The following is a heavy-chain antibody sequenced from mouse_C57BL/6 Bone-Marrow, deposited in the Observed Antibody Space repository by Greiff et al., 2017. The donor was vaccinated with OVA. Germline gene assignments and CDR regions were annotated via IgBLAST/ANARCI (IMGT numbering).Heavy chain of an antibody. V-gene: IGHV1-69*01. Sequence: VQLQQPGAELVIPGASVKLSCKASGYTFTSYWMHWVKQRPGQGLEWIGEIDPSDSYTNYNQKFKGKSTLTVDKSSSTAYMQLSSLTSEDSAVYYCARSLLDYWGQGTTLTVSS. J-gene: IGHJ2*01. CDR2: IDPSDSYT. CDR1: GYTFTSYW. D-gene: IGHD6-2*01. CDR3: ARSLLDY.